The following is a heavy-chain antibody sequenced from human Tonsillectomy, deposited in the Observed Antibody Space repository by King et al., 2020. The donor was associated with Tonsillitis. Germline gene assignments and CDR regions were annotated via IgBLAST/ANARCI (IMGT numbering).Heavy chain of an antibody. Sequence: QLVQSGAEVKKPGASVKVSCKASGYTFTSYGISWVRQAPGQGLEWMGWISAYNGNTNYAQKLQGRVTMTTDTSTSKPYMELRSLKSDDTAVYYCARECGGSSGYYTVDAFDIGGQGTMVTVSS. D-gene: IGHD3-22*01. CDR3: ARECGGSSGYYTVDAFDI. J-gene: IGHJ3*02. CDR1: GYTFTSYG. V-gene: IGHV1-18*04. CDR2: ISAYNGNT.